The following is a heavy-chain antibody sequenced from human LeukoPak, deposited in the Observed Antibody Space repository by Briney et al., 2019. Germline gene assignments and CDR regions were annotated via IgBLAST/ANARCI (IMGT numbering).Heavy chain of an antibody. J-gene: IGHJ3*01. CDR2: LGHTGDDT. Sequence: GGSLRLSCAASGFSFNNYAMSWVRQAPGKGLEWVSTLGHTGDDTYYAGSVKGRFTISRDNSRNTLFLQLNSLRGEDTAVYYCAKAPNQYSTSDAFDVWGQGTMVTVSS. CDR1: GFSFNNYA. V-gene: IGHV3-23*01. CDR3: AKAPNQYSTSDAFDV. D-gene: IGHD5-18*01.